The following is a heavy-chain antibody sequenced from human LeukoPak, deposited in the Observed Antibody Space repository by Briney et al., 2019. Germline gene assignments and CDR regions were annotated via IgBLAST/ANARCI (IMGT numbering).Heavy chain of an antibody. CDR2: ISSSSSTI. CDR1: GFTFSSYS. Sequence: GGSLRLSCAASGFTFSSYSMNWVRQAPGKGLEWVSYISSSSSTIYYADSVKGRFTISRDNAKNSLYLQMNSLSAEDTAVYYCARLVLGGAGSSYYFDYWGQGTLVTVSS. V-gene: IGHV3-48*01. J-gene: IGHJ4*02. D-gene: IGHD1-26*01. CDR3: ARLVLGGAGSSYYFDY.